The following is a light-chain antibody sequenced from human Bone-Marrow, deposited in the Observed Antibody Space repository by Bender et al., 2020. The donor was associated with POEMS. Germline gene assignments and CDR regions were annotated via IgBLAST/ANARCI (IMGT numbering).Light chain of an antibody. CDR3: SSFAGSNNWV. J-gene: IGLJ3*02. V-gene: IGLV1-44*01. Sequence: QSVLTQPPSASGTPGQRVTISCSGSSSNIRRHSVNWYQQLPGTAPNLLIHSNTQRPSGVPDRFSGSKSGNTASLTVSGLQAEDEADYYCSSFAGSNNWVFGGGTKLTVL. CDR2: SNT. CDR1: SSNIRRHS.